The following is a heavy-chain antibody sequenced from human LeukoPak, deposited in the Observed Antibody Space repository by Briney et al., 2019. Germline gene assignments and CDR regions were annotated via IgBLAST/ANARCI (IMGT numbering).Heavy chain of an antibody. V-gene: IGHV4/OR15-8*02. CDR1: GGSISGTNW. D-gene: IGHD1-26*01. CDR3: SRESGAFCPFGY. CDR2: TSLAGQT. Sequence: SETLSLTCGVSGGSISGTNWWGWVRQPPGQGLEWIGETSLAGQTNYNPSLNGRVTMSLDKSSNQLSLNLTSVTAADTATYYCSRESGAFCPFGYWGQRTLVIVSS. J-gene: IGHJ4*02.